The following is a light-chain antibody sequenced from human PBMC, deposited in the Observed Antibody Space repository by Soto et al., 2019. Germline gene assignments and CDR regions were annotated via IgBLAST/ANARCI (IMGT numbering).Light chain of an antibody. Sequence: QAASVSGSLGQSITISCTGTSSDIGSYNWVSWYQHHPGKAPKVILYNVNSRPSGVSNRFSGSKSGSTASLTISGLQAEDEADYYCNSYTTTTAPRLFGGGTQLTVL. CDR2: NVN. CDR1: SSDIGSYNW. V-gene: IGLV2-14*03. J-gene: IGLJ2*01. CDR3: NSYTTTTAPRL.